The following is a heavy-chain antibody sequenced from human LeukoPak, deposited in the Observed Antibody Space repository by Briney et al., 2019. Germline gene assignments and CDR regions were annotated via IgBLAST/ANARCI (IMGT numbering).Heavy chain of an antibody. CDR3: ARLDYYDSSGFDY. Sequence: SETLSLTCTVSGGSISSSSYYWGWIRQPPGKGLEWIGSIYYSGSTYYNPSLKSRVTISVDTSKNQFSLKLSSVTAADTAVYYCARLDYYDSSGFDYWGQGTLVTVSS. CDR2: IYYSGST. V-gene: IGHV4-39*01. CDR1: GGSISSSSYY. J-gene: IGHJ4*02. D-gene: IGHD3-22*01.